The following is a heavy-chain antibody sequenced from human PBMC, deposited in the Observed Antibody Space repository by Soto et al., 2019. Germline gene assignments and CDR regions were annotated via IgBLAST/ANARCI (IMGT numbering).Heavy chain of an antibody. CDR3: ARLPRGSWNVYFDY. D-gene: IGHD1-1*01. J-gene: IGHJ4*02. Sequence: SETLSLTCTVSGGSISSYYWSWIRQPPGKGLEWIGYIYYSGSTNYNPSLKSRVTISVDTSKNQFSLKLSSVTAADTAVYYCARLPRGSWNVYFDYWGQGTLVTVSS. CDR2: IYYSGST. V-gene: IGHV4-59*01. CDR1: GGSISSYY.